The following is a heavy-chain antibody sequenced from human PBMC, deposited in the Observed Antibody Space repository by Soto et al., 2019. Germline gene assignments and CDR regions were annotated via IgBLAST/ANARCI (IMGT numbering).Heavy chain of an antibody. CDR2: IMSSGSNR. CDR3: ARDYGGKSHYFDY. J-gene: IGHJ4*02. D-gene: IGHD4-17*01. CDR1: GFPFSSYE. Sequence: GGALRLSCAVSGFPFSSYEMNWVRQAPGKGLEWVSYIMSSGSNRYYADSVKGRFTIYRDNAKNSLYLQMNSLRAEDTAVYYCARDYGGKSHYFDYWGQGALVTVSS. V-gene: IGHV3-48*03.